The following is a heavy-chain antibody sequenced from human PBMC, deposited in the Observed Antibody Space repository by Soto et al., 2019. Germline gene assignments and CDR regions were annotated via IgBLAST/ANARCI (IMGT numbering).Heavy chain of an antibody. Sequence: GASVKVSCKASGYTFTSYDINWVRQATGQGLEWMGWMNPNSGNTGYAQKFQGRVTMTRNTSISTAYMELSSLRSEDTAVYYCARGGANYYDFWSGYSAGAFDIWGQGTMVTGSS. D-gene: IGHD3-3*01. J-gene: IGHJ3*02. CDR3: ARGGANYYDFWSGYSAGAFDI. CDR2: MNPNSGNT. V-gene: IGHV1-8*01. CDR1: GYTFTSYD.